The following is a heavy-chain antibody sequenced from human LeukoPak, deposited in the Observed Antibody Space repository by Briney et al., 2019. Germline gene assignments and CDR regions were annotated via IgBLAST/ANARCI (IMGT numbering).Heavy chain of an antibody. Sequence: PGRSLRLSCAASGFTFSSYAMHWVRQAPGKGLEWVAVISYDGSNKYYADSVKGRFTISRDNSKNTLYLQMNSLRSDDTAVYYCARESRGDGSGSYYTGQYYYYYYMDVWGKGTTVTISS. V-gene: IGHV3-30*04. J-gene: IGHJ6*03. CDR1: GFTFSSYA. CDR2: ISYDGSNK. D-gene: IGHD3-10*01. CDR3: ARESRGDGSGSYYTGQYYYYYYMDV.